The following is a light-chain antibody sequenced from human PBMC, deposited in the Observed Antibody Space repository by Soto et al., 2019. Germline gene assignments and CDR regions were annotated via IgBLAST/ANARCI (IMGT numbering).Light chain of an antibody. CDR2: GAS. J-gene: IGKJ5*01. CDR3: QQRGNWLIT. CDR1: QSVSNNY. Sequence: EIVLTQSPGTLSLSPGERATLSCRASQSVSNNYLAWYQQKPGQAPRLLIYGASNRATGIPDRFSGSGSGTDFTLTISRLEPEDFAVYYCQQRGNWLITFGQGTRLEIK. V-gene: IGKV3D-20*02.